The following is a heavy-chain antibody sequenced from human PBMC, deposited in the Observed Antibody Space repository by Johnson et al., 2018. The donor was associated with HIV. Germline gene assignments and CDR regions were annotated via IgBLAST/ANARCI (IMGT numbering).Heavy chain of an antibody. V-gene: IGHV3-30*18. CDR3: AKESKWESRTPHAFDM. CDR1: GVTISDSY. CDR2: ISYDGSNK. D-gene: IGHD1-26*01. J-gene: IGHJ3*02. Sequence: AAGGVTISDSYMSWIRQAPGKGLEWVAVISYDGSNKYYIDSVKGRFTVSRDNSKNTLYLQMKSLRPEDTAVYYCAKESKWESRTPHAFDMWGQGTMVTVSS.